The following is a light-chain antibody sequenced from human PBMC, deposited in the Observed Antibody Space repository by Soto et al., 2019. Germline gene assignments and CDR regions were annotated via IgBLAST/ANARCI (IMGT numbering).Light chain of an antibody. CDR2: GAS. Sequence: DIVLTQSPGILSLSPGERATLTCRASQKIRTSYFAWYQQRPGQAPRLLIYGASKMATDVPDRFSGSGSGTDFTLTINRMEPEDFGVYYCQQCDSSPPTFGQGTKLEI. CDR1: QKIRTSY. CDR3: QQCDSSPPT. J-gene: IGKJ2*01. V-gene: IGKV3-20*01.